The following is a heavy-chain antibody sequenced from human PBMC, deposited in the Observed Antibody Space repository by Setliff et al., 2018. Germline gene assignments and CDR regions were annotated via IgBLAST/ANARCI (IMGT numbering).Heavy chain of an antibody. CDR1: GGSVGNSYYY. Sequence: LSLTCTVSGGSVGNSYYYWNWIRQPAGKGLEWIGRIYTTWSTNYNPSLRSRVSISLDTSKSQFFLKLNSVTAADTAVYYCAGRRRRYFDWSFDFWGQGNLVTVSS. V-gene: IGHV4-61*02. D-gene: IGHD3-9*01. J-gene: IGHJ4*02. CDR2: IYTTWST. CDR3: AGRRRRYFDWSFDF.